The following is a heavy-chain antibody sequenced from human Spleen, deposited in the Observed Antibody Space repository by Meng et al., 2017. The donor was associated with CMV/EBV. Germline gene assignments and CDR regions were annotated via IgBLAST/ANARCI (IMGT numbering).Heavy chain of an antibody. CDR2: INSDGSDT. CDR1: GFTFDDYA. Sequence: GESLKISCAASGFTFDDYAMHWVRQPPGKGPVWVSRINSDGSDTRHADSVKGRFTISRDDAKNTLYLQMNSLRVEDTAVYYCARDFWSGDYYYYYAMDVWGQGTTVTVSS. CDR3: ARDFWSGDYYYYYAMDV. V-gene: IGHV3-74*01. D-gene: IGHD3-3*01. J-gene: IGHJ6*02.